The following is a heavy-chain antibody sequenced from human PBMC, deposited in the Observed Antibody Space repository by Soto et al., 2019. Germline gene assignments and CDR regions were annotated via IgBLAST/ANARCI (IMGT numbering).Heavy chain of an antibody. CDR3: APDLDVPGRLGMDV. CDR1: GYTFSDYF. J-gene: IGHJ6*02. V-gene: IGHV1-2*02. CDR2: INPKSGDT. D-gene: IGHD2-2*01. Sequence: GASVKVSCKASGYTFSDYFMHWVRQAPGQGLEWMGWINPKSGDTNYAQKFQGRVTMTRDTSISTAYMELSSLRSDDTAVYYCAPDLDVPGRLGMDVWGQGTTVTVSS.